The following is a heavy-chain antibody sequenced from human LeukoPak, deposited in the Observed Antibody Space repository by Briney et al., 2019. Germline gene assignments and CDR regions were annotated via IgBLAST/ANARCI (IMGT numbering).Heavy chain of an antibody. Sequence: ASVKVSCKASGGTFSSYAISWVRQAPGQGLEWMGGIIPIFGTANYAQKFQGRVTITADESTSTAYMELSSLRSEDTAVYYCASPEGGYSYGYVYWGQETLVTVSS. CDR2: IIPIFGTA. D-gene: IGHD5-18*01. V-gene: IGHV1-69*13. CDR1: GGTFSSYA. CDR3: ASPEGGYSYGYVY. J-gene: IGHJ4*02.